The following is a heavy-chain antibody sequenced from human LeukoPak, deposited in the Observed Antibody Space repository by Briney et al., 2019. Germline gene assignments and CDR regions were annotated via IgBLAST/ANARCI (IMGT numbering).Heavy chain of an antibody. D-gene: IGHD1-26*01. CDR2: IYYTGRT. V-gene: IGHV4-39*01. J-gene: IGHJ4*02. Sequence: SATLSLTCSVSGASISGGTYYWGWLRQPPGKGLERIGSIYYTGRTYDNPSLNSRVTISVDTSKNQFSLKLSSVTAADTAVYYCARRGGSGRAFDYWGQGKVATVSA. CDR3: ARRGGSGRAFDY. CDR1: GASISGGTYY.